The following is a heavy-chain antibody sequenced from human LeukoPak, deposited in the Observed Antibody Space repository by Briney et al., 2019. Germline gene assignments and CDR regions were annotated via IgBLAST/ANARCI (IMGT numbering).Heavy chain of an antibody. Sequence: GGSLRLSCAASGFTFNSYAMSWVRQAPGKGLEWVSAISGSGGSTYYADSVKGRFTISRDDAKNSLYLRMNSLRAEDTAVYYCARVGRNYFDYWGQGTLVTVSS. CDR2: ISGSGGST. V-gene: IGHV3-23*01. CDR1: GFTFNSYA. J-gene: IGHJ4*02. CDR3: ARVGRNYFDY. D-gene: IGHD3-10*01.